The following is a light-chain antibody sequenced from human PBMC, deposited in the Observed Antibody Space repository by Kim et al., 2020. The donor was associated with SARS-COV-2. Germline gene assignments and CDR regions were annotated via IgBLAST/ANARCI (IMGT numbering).Light chain of an antibody. J-gene: IGLJ2*01. CDR2: QDS. V-gene: IGLV3-1*01. CDR3: QAWDSSTVV. Sequence: VSTGQTASITCSGDKLGDKYAFWYQQKPGQSPVLVIYQDSKRPSGIPERFSGSNSGNTATLTISGTQAMDEADYYCQAWDSSTVVFGGGTQLTVL. CDR1: KLGDKY.